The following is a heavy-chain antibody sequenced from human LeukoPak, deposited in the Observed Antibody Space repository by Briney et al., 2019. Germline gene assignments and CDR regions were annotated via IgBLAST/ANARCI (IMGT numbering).Heavy chain of an antibody. J-gene: IGHJ4*02. CDR3: ARSYYYGSGSYYTLYYSDY. CDR2: INPSGGST. Sequence: ASVKVSCKASGYTFTSYYMHWVRQAPGQGLEWMGIINPSGGSTSYAQKFQGRVTMTRDTSTSTVYMELSSLRSEDTAVYYCARSYYYGSGSYYTLYYSDYWGQGTLVTVSS. V-gene: IGHV1-46*01. CDR1: GYTFTSYY. D-gene: IGHD3-10*01.